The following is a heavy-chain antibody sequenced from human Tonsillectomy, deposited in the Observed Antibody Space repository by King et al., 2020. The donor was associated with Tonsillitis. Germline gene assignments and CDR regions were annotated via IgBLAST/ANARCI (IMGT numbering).Heavy chain of an antibody. Sequence: VQLVESGGGLVQPGRSLRLSCTASGFSFGDYSMSWVRQAPGKGLEWVGFIRTKAYGGTTEYAASVKGRFTISRDDSKSIAYLQMNSLKTEDTAMYFCTRAMRQFVVVPAASDYWGQGTLVTVSS. CDR3: TRAMRQFVVVPAASDY. V-gene: IGHV3-49*04. J-gene: IGHJ4*02. D-gene: IGHD2-2*01. CDR2: IRTKAYGGTT. CDR1: GFSFGDYS.